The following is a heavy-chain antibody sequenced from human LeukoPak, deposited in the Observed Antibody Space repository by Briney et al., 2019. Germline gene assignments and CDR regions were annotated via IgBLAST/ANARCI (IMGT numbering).Heavy chain of an antibody. V-gene: IGHV1-18*01. CDR3: ARDLGTIAAAGRHYFDY. J-gene: IGHJ4*02. CDR1: GYTFTSYG. D-gene: IGHD6-13*01. CDR2: ISAYNGNT. Sequence: ASVKVSCKASGYTFTSYGISWVRQAPGQGLEWMGWISAYNGNTNYAQKLQGRVTMTTDTSTSTAYMELGSLRSDDTAVYYCARDLGTIAAAGRHYFDYWGQGTLVTVSS.